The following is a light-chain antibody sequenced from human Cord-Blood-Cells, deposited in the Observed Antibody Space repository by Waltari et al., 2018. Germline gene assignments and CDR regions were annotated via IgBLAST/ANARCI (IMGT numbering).Light chain of an antibody. CDR3: QQSYSTP. J-gene: IGKJ4*01. Sequence: DIQMNQSPSSLSASVGDRVTITCRASQSISSYLNWYQQKPGKAPKLLIYAASSLQSGVPSRFSGSGSGTDFTLTISSLQPEDFATYYCQQSYSTPFGGGTKVEIK. V-gene: IGKV1-39*01. CDR2: AAS. CDR1: QSISSY.